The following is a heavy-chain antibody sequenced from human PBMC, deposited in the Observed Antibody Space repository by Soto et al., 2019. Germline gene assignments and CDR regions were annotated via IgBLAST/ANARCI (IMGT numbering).Heavy chain of an antibody. D-gene: IGHD4-4*01. Sequence: EVQLVESGGGLVQAGGSLRLSCAVFGFTFSSYEMNWVRQAPGKGLEWVSYISNSGRAIYYAESVKGRFTISRDNAKNSLYLQMNSLRAEDTAVYYCARDPEIYSGKFDYGLDVWGQGTAVTVSS. CDR2: ISNSGRAI. J-gene: IGHJ6*02. V-gene: IGHV3-48*03. CDR3: ARDPEIYSGKFDYGLDV. CDR1: GFTFSSYE.